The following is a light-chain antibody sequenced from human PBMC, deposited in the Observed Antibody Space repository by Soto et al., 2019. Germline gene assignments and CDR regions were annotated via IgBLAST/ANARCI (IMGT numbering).Light chain of an antibody. J-gene: IGLJ2*01. Sequence: QAVVTQPPSVSGAPGQRVTISCTGSSSNIGAGYDVHWYQQVPGTAPKLLISDNNNRPSGVPDRFSGSKSGTSASLAITGLRAEDEADYHCQSYDSSLSGSVFGGGTKLTVL. CDR3: QSYDSSLSGSV. CDR2: DNN. CDR1: SSNIGAGYD. V-gene: IGLV1-40*01.